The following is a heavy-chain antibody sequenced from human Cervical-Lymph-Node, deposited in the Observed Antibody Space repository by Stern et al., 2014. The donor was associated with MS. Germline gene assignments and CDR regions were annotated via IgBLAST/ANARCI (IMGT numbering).Heavy chain of an antibody. J-gene: IGHJ3*01. V-gene: IGHV5-51*01. Sequence: VQLVQSGAEVKKPGESLKISCRTSGYTFSNFWIGWVRQMPGKGLEWLGVIYPADSDTPSSTSFHGQVTISADESSSTAYLQWRSLKASDTAMYYCVRRRDSAGYDTFDLWGQGTMLIVSS. CDR3: VRRRDSAGYDTFDL. CDR2: IYPADSDT. D-gene: IGHD3-22*01. CDR1: GYTFSNFW.